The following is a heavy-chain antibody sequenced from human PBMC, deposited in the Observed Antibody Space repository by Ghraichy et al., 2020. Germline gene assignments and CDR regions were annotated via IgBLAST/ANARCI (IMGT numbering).Heavy chain of an antibody. Sequence: GESLNISCTASGFTFSNYWMVWVRQPPGKGLEWVANIDRDGSERNYVDSVRGRFTVSRDNAKNTLYLQMNNLEVEDTAVYYCTTYRFESYGSAWRFFDYWGQGVLVTVSS. D-gene: IGHD6-25*01. V-gene: IGHV3-7*01. J-gene: IGHJ4*02. CDR3: TTYRFESYGSAWRFFDY. CDR1: GFTFSNYW. CDR2: IDRDGSER.